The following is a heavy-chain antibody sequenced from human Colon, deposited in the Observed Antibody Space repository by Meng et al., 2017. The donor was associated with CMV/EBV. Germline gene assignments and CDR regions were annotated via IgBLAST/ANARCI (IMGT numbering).Heavy chain of an antibody. CDR2: IPNTGSRT. CDR3: AKAGAGGDRRIWSNWFAS. V-gene: IGHV3-11*01. J-gene: IGHJ5*01. CDR1: GFTFSDYH. D-gene: IGHD3-3*01. Sequence: GGSLRLSCATSGFTFSDYHMIWIRQAPGRGLEWLADIPNTGSRTYYADSVRGRFTISRDNAANSLFLQMNDLTVDDTALYYCAKAGAGGDRRIWSNWFASWGQGTLVTVSS.